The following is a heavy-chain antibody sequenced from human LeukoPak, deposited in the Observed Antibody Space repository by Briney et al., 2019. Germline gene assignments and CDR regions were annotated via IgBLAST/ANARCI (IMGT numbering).Heavy chain of an antibody. J-gene: IGHJ6*02. V-gene: IGHV4-30-4*01. D-gene: IGHD3-10*01. CDR3: ARGRITMVRGVLYYYYYGMDV. CDR1: GGSISSGDYY. Sequence: KPSQTLSLTCTVSGGSISSGDYYWSWIRQPPGKGLEWIAYMYYSGSTYYNPSLKSRVTMSVDTSKNQFSLKLSSVTAADTAVYYCARGRITMVRGVLYYYYYGMDVWGQGTTVTVSS. CDR2: MYYSGST.